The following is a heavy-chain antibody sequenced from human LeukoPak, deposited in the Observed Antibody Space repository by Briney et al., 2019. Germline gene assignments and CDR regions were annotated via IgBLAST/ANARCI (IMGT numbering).Heavy chain of an antibody. CDR1: GYTFTSYD. V-gene: IGHV1-8*01. J-gene: IGHJ5*02. CDR3: AFSPPRYNWFDP. Sequence: ASVKVSCKASGYTFTSYDINWVRQATGQGLEWMGWMNPNSGNTGYAQKFQGRVTMTRNTSISTAYMELSSLRSEDTAVYYCAFSPPRYNWFDPWGQGTLVTVSS. CDR2: MNPNSGNT.